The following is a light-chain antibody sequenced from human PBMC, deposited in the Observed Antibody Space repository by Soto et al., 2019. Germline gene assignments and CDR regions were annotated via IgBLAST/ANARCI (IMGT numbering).Light chain of an antibody. CDR3: QQYSDLPMT. Sequence: IVMTQSPATLSVSPWERATLSCRASQSVNSDLAWYQQKPGQAPRLLIYESSNRATGIPARFSGSGSGTDFILTISSLEPEDFAVYFCQQYSDLPMTFGQGTRLEIK. V-gene: IGKV3D-15*02. J-gene: IGKJ5*01. CDR1: QSVNSD. CDR2: ESS.